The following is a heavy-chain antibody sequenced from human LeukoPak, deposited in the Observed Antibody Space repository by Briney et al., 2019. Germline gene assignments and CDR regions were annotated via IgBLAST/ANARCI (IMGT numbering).Heavy chain of an antibody. V-gene: IGHV4-59*12. CDR2: IYYSGST. D-gene: IGHD3-22*01. Sequence: SETLSLTCTVSGGSISSYYWSWIRQPPGKGLEWIGYIYYSGSTNYNPSLKSRVTISVDTSKNQFSLKLSSVTAADTAVYYCARVVQQYYYDSSGYTFDYWGQGTLVTVSS. CDR3: ARVVQQYYYDSSGYTFDY. J-gene: IGHJ4*02. CDR1: GGSISSYY.